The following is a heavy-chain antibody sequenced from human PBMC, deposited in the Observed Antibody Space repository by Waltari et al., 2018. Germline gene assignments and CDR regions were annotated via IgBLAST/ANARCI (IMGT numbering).Heavy chain of an antibody. Sequence: EVQLVESGGGLVQPGRSLRLSCAASGFTFDDYAMHWVRQAPGKGLEWVSGISWNSGSIGYADSVKGRFTISRDNAKNSLYLQMNSLRAEDTALYYCAKSSAGVGDWYFDLWGRGTLVTVSS. CDR3: AKSSAGVGDWYFDL. D-gene: IGHD3-10*01. J-gene: IGHJ2*01. CDR1: GFTFDDYA. V-gene: IGHV3-9*01. CDR2: ISWNSGSI.